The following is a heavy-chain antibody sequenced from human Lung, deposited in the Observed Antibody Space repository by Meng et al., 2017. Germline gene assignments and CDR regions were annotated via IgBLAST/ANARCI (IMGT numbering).Heavy chain of an antibody. J-gene: IGHJ4*02. Sequence: VQIHQSVAGPLKHSETLSTTCCVSGGSFSDYYWSWIRQPPVKGLEWIGEINHSGSTNYTPSLESRATISVDTSQNNLSLKLSSVTAADSAVYYCARGPTTMAHDFDYWGQGTLVTVSS. CDR3: ARGPTTMAHDFDY. CDR2: INHSGST. CDR1: GGSFSDYY. V-gene: IGHV4-34*01. D-gene: IGHD4-11*01.